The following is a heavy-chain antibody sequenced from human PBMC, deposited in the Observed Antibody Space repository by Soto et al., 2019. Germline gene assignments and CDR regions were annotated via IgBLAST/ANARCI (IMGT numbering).Heavy chain of an antibody. CDR3: ARVVIVATSYYFDY. V-gene: IGHV3-72*01. J-gene: IGHJ4*02. CDR1: GFTFSDHY. Sequence: EVQLVESGGGLVQPGGSLRLSCAASGFTFSDHYMDWVRQPPGKGLEWVGRIRRKANSYTTEYAASVKGRFTISKHDSKNSLYLQMNSLKTEATALYYCARVVIVATSYYFDYWGQGTLVTVSS. D-gene: IGHD5-12*01. CDR2: IRRKANSYTT.